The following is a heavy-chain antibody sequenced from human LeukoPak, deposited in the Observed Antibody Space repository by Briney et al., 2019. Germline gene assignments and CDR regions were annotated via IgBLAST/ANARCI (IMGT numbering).Heavy chain of an antibody. Sequence: SETLSLTCTVSGGSISSYYWSWIRQPLGKGLEWIGYIYYSGSTNYNPSLKSRVTISVDTSKNQFSLKLSSVTAADTAVYYCARFGCTNGVCFFDYWGQGTLVAVSS. CDR2: IYYSGST. D-gene: IGHD2-8*01. CDR3: ARFGCTNGVCFFDY. J-gene: IGHJ4*02. V-gene: IGHV4-59*01. CDR1: GGSISSYY.